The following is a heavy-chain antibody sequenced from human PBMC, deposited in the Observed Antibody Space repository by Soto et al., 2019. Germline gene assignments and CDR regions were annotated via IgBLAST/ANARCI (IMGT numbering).Heavy chain of an antibody. D-gene: IGHD2-2*01. J-gene: IGHJ5*02. V-gene: IGHV3-33*01. Sequence: QVQLVESGGGVVQPGRSLRLSCAASGFTFSSYGMHWVRQAPGKGLEWVAVIWYDGSNKYYADSVKGRFTISRDNSKNTLDLQMNILRAEDTAVYYCARANIVLVPAARRRGWFDPWGQGTLVTVSS. CDR3: ARANIVLVPAARRRGWFDP. CDR1: GFTFSSYG. CDR2: IWYDGSNK.